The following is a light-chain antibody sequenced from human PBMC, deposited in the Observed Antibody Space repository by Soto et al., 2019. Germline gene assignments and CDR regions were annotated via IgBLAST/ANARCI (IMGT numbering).Light chain of an antibody. CDR2: GAS. CDR1: QSFSSGY. CDR3: HQYVSSPPYT. J-gene: IGKJ2*01. V-gene: IGKV3-20*01. Sequence: DIVLTQSPGTLSLSPGERATLSCRASQSFSSGYLAWYQQKPGQAPRLLIYGASTRATDIPDRFSGSESGTEFALTISRLEPEDFAVYYCHQYVSSPPYTFGRATKLEI.